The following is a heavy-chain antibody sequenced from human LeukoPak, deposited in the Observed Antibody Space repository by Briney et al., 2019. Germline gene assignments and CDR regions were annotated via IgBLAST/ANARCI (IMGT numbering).Heavy chain of an antibody. CDR2: INWNSGSI. CDR3: AKATGYLL. CDR1: GFSFSTYA. Sequence: GGSLRLSCAASGFSFSTYAMSWVRQAPGKGLEWVSGINWNSGSIGYADSVKGRFTISRDDSENTLYLQMNSLRAEDTAVYYCAKATGYLLWGQGTLVTVSS. D-gene: IGHD1-14*01. V-gene: IGHV3-23*01. J-gene: IGHJ4*02.